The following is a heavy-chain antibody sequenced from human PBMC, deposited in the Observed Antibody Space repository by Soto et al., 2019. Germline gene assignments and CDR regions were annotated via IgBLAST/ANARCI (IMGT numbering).Heavy chain of an antibody. D-gene: IGHD2-2*01. J-gene: IGHJ6*03. CDR2: IYYSGST. Sequence: QVQLQESGPGLVKPSETLSLTCTVSGGSISSYYWSWIRQPPGKGLEWIGYIYYSGSTNYNPSLNSRVAISVDTSNNQFSLTLSSVTAADTDVYYCAREVVVVPAAMTPYYYYYYMDVWGKGTTVTVSS. V-gene: IGHV4-59*01. CDR1: GGSISSYY. CDR3: AREVVVVPAAMTPYYYYYYMDV.